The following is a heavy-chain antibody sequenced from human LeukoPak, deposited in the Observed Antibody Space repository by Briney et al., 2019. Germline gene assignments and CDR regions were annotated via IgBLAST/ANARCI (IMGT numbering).Heavy chain of an antibody. CDR1: GYTFTNYG. Sequence: ASVKVSCKASGYTFTNYGINWVRQAPGQGLEWMGWISAYNGNTNYAQKLQGRVTMTTDTSTSTAYMELRSLRSDDTAVYYCARDRGPHCSSTSCYAFYYYYGMDVWGQGTTVTVSS. D-gene: IGHD2-2*01. J-gene: IGHJ6*02. CDR3: ARDRGPHCSSTSCYAFYYYYGMDV. V-gene: IGHV1-18*01. CDR2: ISAYNGNT.